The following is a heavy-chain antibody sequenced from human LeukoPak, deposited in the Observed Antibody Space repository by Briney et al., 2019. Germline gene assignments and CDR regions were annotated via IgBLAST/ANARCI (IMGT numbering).Heavy chain of an antibody. CDR2: IYPADSDT. D-gene: IGHD3-9*01. J-gene: IGHJ4*02. CDR1: GYSFTSYW. V-gene: IGHV5-51*01. Sequence: GESLKIPCKGSGYSFTSYWIGWVRHMPGKGLEWMGIIYPADSDTRYSPSFQGQVTISADKSISTAYLQWSSLKASDTAMHYCARHHYDILTAHTAFDYWGQGTLVTVSS. CDR3: ARHHYDILTAHTAFDY.